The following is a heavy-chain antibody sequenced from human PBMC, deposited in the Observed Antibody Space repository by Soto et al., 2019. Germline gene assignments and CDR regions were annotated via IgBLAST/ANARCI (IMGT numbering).Heavy chain of an antibody. D-gene: IGHD3-22*01. CDR2: IIPIFDIT. V-gene: IGHV1-69*02. CDR3: ARSLLGDYYDSDGLDN. Sequence: QVQLVQSGTEVKKPGSSVTVSCKASGGPYGKYSISWVRQASGQGLEWMGRIIPIFDITNYAQKFQGRVTFTADKSTSTVSMDLSSMRSDDTAVYYCARSLLGDYYDSDGLDNWGQGTLVTVSS. CDR1: GGPYGKYS. J-gene: IGHJ4*02.